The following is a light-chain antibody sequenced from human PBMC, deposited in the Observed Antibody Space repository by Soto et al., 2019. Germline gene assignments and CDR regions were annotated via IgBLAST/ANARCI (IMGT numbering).Light chain of an antibody. Sequence: DIQMTQSPSTLSASVGDRVTITCRASQTIFNWLAWYQRKPGRAPNLLIYDASSLQSGFPSTFSGSGSGTEFTLTIRSLQPGDFATYYCQQYHSYPWTFGQGTKVQIK. CDR3: QQYHSYPWT. CDR2: DAS. CDR1: QTIFNW. V-gene: IGKV1-5*01. J-gene: IGKJ1*01.